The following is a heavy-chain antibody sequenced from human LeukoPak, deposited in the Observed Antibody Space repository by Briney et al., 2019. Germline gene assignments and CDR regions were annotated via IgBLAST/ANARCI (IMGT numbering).Heavy chain of an antibody. CDR1: FSVSSNF. Sequence: RGSLRLSCTATFSVSSNFMMWVRQAPGKGVEWVTVLYSSDNTLYADSVKGRFTVSRDPSKNTVYLQMNALRAEDTAVYYCVRPLVVGATNYDFWGQGTLVTVSS. J-gene: IGHJ4*02. CDR2: LYSSDNT. D-gene: IGHD1-26*01. V-gene: IGHV3-53*01. CDR3: VRPLVVGATNYDF.